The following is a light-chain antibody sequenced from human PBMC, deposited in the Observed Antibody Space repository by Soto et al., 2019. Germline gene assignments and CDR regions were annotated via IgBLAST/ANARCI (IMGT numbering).Light chain of an antibody. CDR3: QQYEKWPPSIT. V-gene: IGKV3-15*01. J-gene: IGKJ5*01. CDR2: GAS. CDR1: QSLSSSY. Sequence: EIVLTQSPDTLSLSPGERATLSCRASQSLSSSYLAWYQHKPGQAPRLLIYGASTRATGVPARFSGAGSETEFTLPIGSLQSEDSAVYYCQQYEKWPPSITFGQGKRREIK.